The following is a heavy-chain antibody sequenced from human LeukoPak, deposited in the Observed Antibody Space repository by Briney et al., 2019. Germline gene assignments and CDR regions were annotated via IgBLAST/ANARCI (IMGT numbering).Heavy chain of an antibody. D-gene: IGHD6-19*01. CDR2: IRSKGYGGTT. V-gene: IGHV3-49*03. CDR3: TRTNGFSSGWYLDY. Sequence: GGSLRLSCTASGFTFGDYAMSWLRQAPGKGLEWVGFIRSKGYGGTTEYAASVKGRFSISRDESKSIAYLQMNSLRTEHTAVYYCTRTNGFSSGWYLDYWGQGTLVTVSS. J-gene: IGHJ4*02. CDR1: GFTFGDYA.